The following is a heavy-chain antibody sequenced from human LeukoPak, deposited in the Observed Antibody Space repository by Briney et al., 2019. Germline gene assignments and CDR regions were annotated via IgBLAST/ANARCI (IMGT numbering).Heavy chain of an antibody. J-gene: IGHJ4*02. CDR1: GFTFSSYE. D-gene: IGHD1-26*01. CDR2: ISRSGTTT. CDR3: ARDEVGATTEFDY. V-gene: IGHV3-48*03. Sequence: QAGGSLRVSCVAPGFTFSSYEMNWVRQAPGKGLEWVSYISRSGTTTFYADSVKGPFTISRDNAKKSLYLQMNSVRAEDTAVYYCARDEVGATTEFDYWGQGTLVTVSS.